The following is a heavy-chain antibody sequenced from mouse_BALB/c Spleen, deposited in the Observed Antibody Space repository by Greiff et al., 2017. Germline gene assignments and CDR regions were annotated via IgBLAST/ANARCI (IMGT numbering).Heavy chain of an antibody. CDR1: GYTFTSYT. Sequence: QVQLKESAAELARPGASVKMSCKASGYTFTSYTMHWVKQRPGQGLEWIGYINPSSGYTEYNQKFKDKTTLTADKSSSTAYMQLSSLTSEDSAVYYCARARYDGFAYWGQGTLVTVSA. J-gene: IGHJ3*01. D-gene: IGHD2-14*01. CDR2: INPSSGYT. CDR3: ARARYDGFAY. V-gene: IGHV1-4*02.